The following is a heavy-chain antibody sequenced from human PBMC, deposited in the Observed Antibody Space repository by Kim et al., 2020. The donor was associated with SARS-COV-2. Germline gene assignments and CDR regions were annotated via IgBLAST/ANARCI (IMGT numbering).Heavy chain of an antibody. CDR1: GFTFVTYW. Sequence: GGSLRLSCAASGFTFVTYWMHWVRQAPGKGLEWVANIKEDGSEKYYVDSVKGRFTVSRDNAENSLYLQMNSLRAEDTAIYYCARSLFWSGPLDYWGQGSL. J-gene: IGHJ4*02. CDR3: ARSLFWSGPLDY. CDR2: IKEDGSEK. D-gene: IGHD3-3*01. V-gene: IGHV3-7*01.